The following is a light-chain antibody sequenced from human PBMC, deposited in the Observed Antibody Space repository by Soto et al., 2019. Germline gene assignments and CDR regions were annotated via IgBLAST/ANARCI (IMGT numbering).Light chain of an antibody. CDR2: KAS. CDR1: QSISSW. Sequence: DIQMTQSPSTLSASVGDRVTITCRASQSISSWLAWYQQKPGKAPKLLIYKASSLESGVPSRFSGSGSGTEFTLTISSPQPDDFATYYCQQYNSYSGYTFGQGTKVDIK. V-gene: IGKV1-5*03. J-gene: IGKJ2*01. CDR3: QQYNSYSGYT.